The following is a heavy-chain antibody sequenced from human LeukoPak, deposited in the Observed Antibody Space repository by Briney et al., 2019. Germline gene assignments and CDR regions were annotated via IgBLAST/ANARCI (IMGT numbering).Heavy chain of an antibody. V-gene: IGHV4-39*07. Sequence: SETLSLTCTVSGGSISSSSYYWGWIRQPPGKGLEWIGSIYYSGSTYYNPSLKSRVTISVDTSKNQFSLKLSSVTAADTAVYYCARGVYYDTSDNWFDPWGQGTLVTVSS. D-gene: IGHD3-22*01. CDR1: GGSISSSSYY. J-gene: IGHJ5*02. CDR3: ARGVYYDTSDNWFDP. CDR2: IYYSGST.